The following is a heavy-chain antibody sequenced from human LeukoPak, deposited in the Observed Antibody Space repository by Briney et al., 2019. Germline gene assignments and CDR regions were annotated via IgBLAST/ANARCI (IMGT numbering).Heavy chain of an antibody. D-gene: IGHD3-3*01. CDR1: GYTFTSYD. CDR3: ARESGYHNIYYYYYYMDV. CDR2: MNPNSGNT. V-gene: IGHV1-8*01. J-gene: IGHJ6*03. Sequence: ASVKVSCKASGYTFTSYDINWVRQATGQGLEWMGWMNPNSGNTGYAQKLQGRVTMTRNTSISTAYMELSSLRSEDTAVYYCARESGYHNIYYYYYYMDVWGKGTTVTVSS.